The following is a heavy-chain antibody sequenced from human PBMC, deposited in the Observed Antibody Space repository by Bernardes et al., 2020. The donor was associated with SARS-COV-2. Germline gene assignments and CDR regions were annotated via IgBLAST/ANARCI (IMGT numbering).Heavy chain of an antibody. J-gene: IGHJ6*02. CDR2: ISAYNGNT. D-gene: IGHD2-15*01. V-gene: IGHV1-18*01. Sequence: ASVKVSCKASGYTFTSYGISWVRQAPGQGLEWMGWISAYNGNTNYAQKLQGRVTITTDTSTSTAYMELRSLRSDDTAVYYCARVGLYCSGGSCYSDYYYYYGMDVWGQGTTVTGSS. CDR3: ARVGLYCSGGSCYSDYYYYYGMDV. CDR1: GYTFTSYG.